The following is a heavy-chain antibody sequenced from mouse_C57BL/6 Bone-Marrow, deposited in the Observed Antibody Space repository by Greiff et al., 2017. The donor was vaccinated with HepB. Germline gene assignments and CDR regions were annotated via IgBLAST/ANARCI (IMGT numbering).Heavy chain of an antibody. V-gene: IGHV5-16*01. D-gene: IGHD2-12*01. CDR3: ARGYPWFAY. CDR2: INYDGSST. CDR1: GFTFSDYY. Sequence: EVMLVESEGGLVQPGSSMKLSCTASGFTFSDYYMAWVRQVPEKGLEWVANINYDGSSTYYLDSLKSRFIISRDNAKNILYLQMSSLKSEDTATYYCARGYPWFAYWGQGTLVTVSA. J-gene: IGHJ3*01.